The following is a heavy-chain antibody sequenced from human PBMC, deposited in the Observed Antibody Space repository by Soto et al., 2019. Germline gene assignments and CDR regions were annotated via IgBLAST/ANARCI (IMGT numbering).Heavy chain of an antibody. J-gene: IGHJ4*02. CDR1: GGSFSGYY. D-gene: IGHD2-15*01. CDR3: ARDIHCSVGSCYSD. V-gene: IGHV4-34*01. CDR2: INHSGST. Sequence: QVQLQQWGAGLLKPSETLSLTCAVYGGSFSGYYWSWIRQPPGKGLEWIGEINHSGSTNYNPSLKSRVTISVDTSKNQFSLKLSSVTAADTAVYYCARDIHCSVGSCYSDWGQGTLVTVSS.